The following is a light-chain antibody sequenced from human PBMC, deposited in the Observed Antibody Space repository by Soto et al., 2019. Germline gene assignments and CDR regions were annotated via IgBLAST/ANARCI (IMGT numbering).Light chain of an antibody. CDR2: EVS. V-gene: IGLV2-8*01. CDR3: CSSGGRNGFVV. J-gene: IGLJ2*01. Sequence: QSALTQPASVSGSPGQSITISCTGTRSDVGGYTYVSWYQHSPGKAPKLLIYEVSKRAQGVPDRFSGSKSGNTASLTVSDLQPDDEADYYCCSSGGRNGFVVFGGGTKLTVL. CDR1: RSDVGGYTY.